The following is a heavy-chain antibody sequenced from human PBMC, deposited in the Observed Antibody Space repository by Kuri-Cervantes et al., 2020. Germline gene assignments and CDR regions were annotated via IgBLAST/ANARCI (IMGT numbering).Heavy chain of an antibody. CDR2: IKQDGSEK. D-gene: IGHD3-16*01. CDR1: GFTFSSYW. J-gene: IGHJ6*02. V-gene: IGHV3-7*01. CDR3: ARGIMITFGGVKAHYYGMDV. Sequence: GESLKISCAASGFTFSSYWMSWVRQAPGKGLEWVANIKQDGSEKYYVDSVKGRFTISRDNAKNSLYLQMNSLRAEDTAVYYCARGIMITFGGVKAHYYGMDVWGQGTTVTVSS.